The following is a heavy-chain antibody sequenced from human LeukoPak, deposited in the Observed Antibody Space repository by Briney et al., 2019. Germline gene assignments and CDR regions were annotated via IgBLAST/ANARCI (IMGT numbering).Heavy chain of an antibody. J-gene: IGHJ4*02. CDR3: AKDMYSSSSSHFDY. V-gene: IGHV3-43*01. CDR1: GFTFDDYT. D-gene: IGHD6-6*01. CDR2: ISWDGGST. Sequence: PGGSLRLSCAASGFTFDDYTMHWVRQAPGKGLEWVSLISWDGGSTYYADSVKGRFTISRDNSKYSLYLQMNSLRTEDTALYYCAKDMYSSSSSHFDYWGQGTLVTVSS.